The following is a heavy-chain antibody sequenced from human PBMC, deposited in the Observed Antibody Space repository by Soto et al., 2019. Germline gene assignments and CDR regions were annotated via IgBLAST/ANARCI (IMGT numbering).Heavy chain of an antibody. V-gene: IGHV3-33*01. D-gene: IGHD5-18*01. J-gene: IGHJ6*02. CDR2: IWYDGSNK. CDR1: GFTFSSYG. CDR3: ARDHGSYGYDGMDV. Sequence: QVQLVESGGGVVQPGRSLRLSCAASGFTFSSYGMHWVRQAPGKGLEGGAVIWYDGSNKYYADSVKGRFTISRDNSKNTLYLQMNSLRAEDTAVYYCARDHGSYGYDGMDVWGQGTTVTVSS.